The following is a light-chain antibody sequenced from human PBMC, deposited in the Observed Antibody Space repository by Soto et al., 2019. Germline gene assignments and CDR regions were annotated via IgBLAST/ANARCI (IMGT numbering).Light chain of an antibody. CDR1: QSVSNY. J-gene: IGKJ3*01. Sequence: DIVMTQSPDSLAVSLGERATINCKSSQSVSNYLTWYQKKPGQPPKLLIYWASARESGVPDRFSGSGSGTDFPLTISSLQADDVAVYYCQQFYRSPFAFGPGTKVDLK. CDR3: QQFYRSPFA. V-gene: IGKV4-1*01. CDR2: WAS.